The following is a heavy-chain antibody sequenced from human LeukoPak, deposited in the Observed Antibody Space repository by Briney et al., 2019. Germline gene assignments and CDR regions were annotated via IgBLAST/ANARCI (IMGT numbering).Heavy chain of an antibody. CDR1: GFTFDDSA. D-gene: IGHD1-26*01. J-gene: IGHJ4*02. CDR3: AKRRGSYRYLGYFDY. V-gene: IGHV3-9*01. Sequence: GGSLRLSCAPSGFTFDDSAMRWVRQAPGKSLEWVSGIRWNSGSIGYADSVKGRFTISRDNAKNSLYLQMNSLSPEDTALYYCAKRRGSYRYLGYFDYGGRGPLVTVSS. CDR2: IRWNSGSI.